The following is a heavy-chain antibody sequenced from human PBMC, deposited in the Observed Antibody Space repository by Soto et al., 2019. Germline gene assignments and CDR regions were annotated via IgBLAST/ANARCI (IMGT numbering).Heavy chain of an antibody. D-gene: IGHD4-17*01. V-gene: IGHV3-23*01. CDR2: IYGSGAGI. CDR1: GFTFSKYA. Sequence: EVQLLEAGGGLVQPGGSLRLSCAASGFTFSKYAMIWVRQAPGKGLESVSGIYGSGAGISYADSVKGRFTISRDNSKNTLFLQMDDLRVDDTAVYWCAKDAVSGDDFWLAESWGHGTLVTVSP. CDR3: AKDAVSGDDFWLAES. J-gene: IGHJ5*01.